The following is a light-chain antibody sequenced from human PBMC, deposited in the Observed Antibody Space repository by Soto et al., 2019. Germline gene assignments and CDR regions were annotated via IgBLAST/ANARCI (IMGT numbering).Light chain of an antibody. CDR1: QTIGTF. J-gene: IGKJ2*01. CDR2: DTS. V-gene: IGKV1-39*01. Sequence: DIQMTQSPSSLSASVGDRVTIACRASQTIGTFLNWYQQEPGKAPKVLIYDTSSLQYGVPSRFSGSGSGTDFTLTISRLQPEDFATYFCQQSDTTPYTFGQGTILEI. CDR3: QQSDTTPYT.